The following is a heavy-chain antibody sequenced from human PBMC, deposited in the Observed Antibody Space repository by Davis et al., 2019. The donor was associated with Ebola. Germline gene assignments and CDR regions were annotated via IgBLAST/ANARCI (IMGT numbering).Heavy chain of an antibody. Sequence: GGSLRLSCAASGFPFSVYFMDWVRLTPGKGLEWVSALSASGGIRYYADSVKGRFTISRDNSQNTLFLQMNSLRADDTAVYYCAKVIDNSAWYGYALDVWGQGTTVPVSS. CDR1: GFPFSVYF. D-gene: IGHD6-13*01. J-gene: IGHJ6*02. CDR3: AKVIDNSAWYGYALDV. V-gene: IGHV3-23*01. CDR2: LSASGGIR.